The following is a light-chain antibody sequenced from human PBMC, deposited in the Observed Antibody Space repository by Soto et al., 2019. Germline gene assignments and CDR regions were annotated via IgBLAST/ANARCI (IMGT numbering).Light chain of an antibody. CDR1: QGISSY. V-gene: IGKV1-8*01. J-gene: IGKJ5*01. CDR2: AAS. CDR3: QQYYSYPIT. Sequence: AIRMTQSPSSFSASTGDRFTITCRASQGISSYLAWYQQKPGKAPKLLIYAASTLQSGVPSRFSGSGSGTDFTLTISCLQSEDFATYYCQQYYSYPITFGQGTRLEIK.